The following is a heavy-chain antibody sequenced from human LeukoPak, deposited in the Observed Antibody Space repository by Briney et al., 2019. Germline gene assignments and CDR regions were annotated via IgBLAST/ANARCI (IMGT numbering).Heavy chain of an antibody. CDR2: IYYSGST. V-gene: IGHV4-30-4*01. D-gene: IGHD1-14*01. Sequence: NWVRQPPGKGLEWIGYIYYSGSTYYNPSLKSRVTISVDTSKNQFSLKLSSVTAADTAVYYCARGGSITGTDYWGQGTLVTVSS. J-gene: IGHJ4*02. CDR3: ARGGSITGTDY.